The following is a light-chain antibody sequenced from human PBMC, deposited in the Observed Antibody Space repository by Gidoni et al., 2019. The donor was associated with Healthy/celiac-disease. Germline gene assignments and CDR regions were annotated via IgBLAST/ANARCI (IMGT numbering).Light chain of an antibody. CDR2: DND. Sequence: QSVLTQPPSVSAAPGQKVTISCSGSSSNIGNNYVSWYQQLPGTAPKLLIYDNDKRPAGSPDRCSGSKSGTSATLGITGLQTGDEADYYCGTWGSSVSGGGVFGGGTKVTVL. CDR1: SSNIGNNY. V-gene: IGLV1-51*01. CDR3: GTWGSSVSGGGV. J-gene: IGLJ3*02.